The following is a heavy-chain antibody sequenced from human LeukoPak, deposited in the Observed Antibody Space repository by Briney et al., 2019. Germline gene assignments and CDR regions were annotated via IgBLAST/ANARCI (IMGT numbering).Heavy chain of an antibody. CDR1: GGSISSYY. Sequence: SETLSLTCTVSGGSISSYYWSWIRQPPGKGLEWIGYIYYSGSTNYNPSLKSRVTMSVDTSKNQFSLKLSSVTAADTAVYYCARGVVPAAILESPTMDVWGKGATVTVSS. V-gene: IGHV4-59*12. D-gene: IGHD2-2*01. CDR2: IYYSGST. CDR3: ARGVVPAAILESPTMDV. J-gene: IGHJ6*03.